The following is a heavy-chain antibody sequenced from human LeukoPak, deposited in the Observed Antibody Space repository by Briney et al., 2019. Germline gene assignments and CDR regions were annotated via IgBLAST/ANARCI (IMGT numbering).Heavy chain of an antibody. CDR1: GGSISSYY. CDR3: ARLDTTKGAVLDY. V-gene: IGHV4-4*07. D-gene: IGHD5-18*01. CDR2: IYTSGST. Sequence: PSETLSLTCTVSGGSISSYYWSWVRQPAGKGLEWIGRIYTSGSTNYNPFLKSRVTISVDTSKNQFSLRLSSVTAADTAVYYCARLDTTKGAVLDYWGQGTLVTVSS. J-gene: IGHJ4*02.